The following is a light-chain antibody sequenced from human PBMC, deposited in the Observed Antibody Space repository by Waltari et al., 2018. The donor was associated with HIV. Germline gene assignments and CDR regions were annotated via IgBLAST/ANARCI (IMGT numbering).Light chain of an antibody. Sequence: QSVLTQPPSVSAAPGQKVTISCSGISSNIGNNYVSWYQQLPGTAPKLLIYDNNKRPSGIPDRFSGSKSGTSATLGITGLQTGDEADYYCGTWDSSLSAAVFGGGTQLTVL. CDR3: GTWDSSLSAAV. J-gene: IGLJ7*01. CDR2: DNN. V-gene: IGLV1-51*01. CDR1: SSNIGNNY.